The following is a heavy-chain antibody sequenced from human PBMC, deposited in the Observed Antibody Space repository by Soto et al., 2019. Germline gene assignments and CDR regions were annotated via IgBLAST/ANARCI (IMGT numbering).Heavy chain of an antibody. Sequence: HPGGSLRLSCSASGFSFRDSAMHWVRQAPGKELEYVSAISTHGRNTYYADSVKGRFIISRDNSKNTVHLQMSSLRVEDTAVYYCVRDVFGVVIFDSWGQGTPVTVSS. D-gene: IGHD3-3*01. J-gene: IGHJ4*02. CDR1: GFSFRDSA. CDR3: VRDVFGVVIFDS. CDR2: ISTHGRNT. V-gene: IGHV3-64D*08.